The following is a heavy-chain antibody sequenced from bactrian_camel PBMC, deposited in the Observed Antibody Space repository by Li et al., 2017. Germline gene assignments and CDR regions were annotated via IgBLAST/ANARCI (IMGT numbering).Heavy chain of an antibody. Sequence: HVQLVESGGGSVQAGGSLSLSCTASGFTFSEYYMSWVRQAPGKDLEWLASIYADGSRTDYRSSVKGRFTISRDNAKNTVDLQMNSLKPEDTARYYCAKGVFAHADGTGHRIRGQGTQVTVS. CDR1: GFTFSEYY. V-gene: IGHV3S5*01. J-gene: IGHJ4*01. D-gene: IGHD3*01. CDR2: IYADGSRT.